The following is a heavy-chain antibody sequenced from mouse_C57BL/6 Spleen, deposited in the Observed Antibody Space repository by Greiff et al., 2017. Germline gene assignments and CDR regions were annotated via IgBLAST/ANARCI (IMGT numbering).Heavy chain of an antibody. Sequence: QVQLQQPGAELVKPGASVKLSCKASGYTFTSYWMQWVKQRPGQGLEWIGEIDPSDSYTNYNQKFKGKATLTVDTSSSTAYMQLSSLTSEDSAVYYCARSGMRYAMDYWGQGTSVTVSS. CDR1: GYTFTSYW. V-gene: IGHV1-50*01. D-gene: IGHD3-1*01. J-gene: IGHJ4*01. CDR2: IDPSDSYT. CDR3: ARSGMRYAMDY.